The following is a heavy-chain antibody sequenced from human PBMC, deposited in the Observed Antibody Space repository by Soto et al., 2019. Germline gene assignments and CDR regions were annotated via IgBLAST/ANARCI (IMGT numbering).Heavy chain of an antibody. CDR1: GGSISTYY. D-gene: IGHD6-19*01. V-gene: IGHV4-59*01. CDR3: ARSTGWANWFDP. J-gene: IGHJ5*02. Sequence: QVQLQESGPGLVKPSETLSLTCTVSGGSISTYYWSWIRQPPGKGLEWIGYVYYSGSSDYNPSLKSRVTISVDTSKNQVSLKLSSVTAADTAVYYCARSTGWANWFDPWGQGTLVTVSS. CDR2: VYYSGSS.